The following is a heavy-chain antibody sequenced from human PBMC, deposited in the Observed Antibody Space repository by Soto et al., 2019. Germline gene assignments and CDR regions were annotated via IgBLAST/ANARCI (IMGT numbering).Heavy chain of an antibody. CDR3: ARHKARYYDILTGPSYYYGMDV. Sequence: GESLKISCKGSGYSFTSYWIGWVRQMPGKGLEWMGIIYPGDPDTRYSPSFQGQVTISADKSISTAYLQWSSLKASDTAMYYCARHKARYYDILTGPSYYYGMDVWGQGTTVTVSS. CDR1: GYSFTSYW. CDR2: IYPGDPDT. V-gene: IGHV5-51*01. J-gene: IGHJ6*02. D-gene: IGHD3-9*01.